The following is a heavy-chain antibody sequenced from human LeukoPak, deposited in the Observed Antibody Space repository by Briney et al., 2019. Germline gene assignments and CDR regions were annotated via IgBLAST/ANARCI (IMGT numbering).Heavy chain of an antibody. CDR1: GYTFTSYD. Sequence: ASVKVPCKASGYTFTSYDINWVRQATGQGLEWMGWMNPNSGSTGYAQKFQGRVTITRNTSISTAYMELSGLRSEDTAVYYCARGRSTGYPYYFEYWGQGTLVTVSS. CDR3: ARGRSTGYPYYFEY. D-gene: IGHD5-12*01. CDR2: MNPNSGST. V-gene: IGHV1-8*03. J-gene: IGHJ4*02.